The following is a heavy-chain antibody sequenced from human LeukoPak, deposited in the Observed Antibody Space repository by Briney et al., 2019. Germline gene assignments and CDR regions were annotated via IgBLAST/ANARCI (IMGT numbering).Heavy chain of an antibody. CDR3: ARSSGGYDYVWGTYHP. D-gene: IGHD3-16*02. V-gene: IGHV3-74*01. CDR2: INSDGSSA. Sequence: GGSLRLSCAASGFTFSSYWMHWVRQAPGKGLVWVSRINSDGSSAYYADSVKGRFTISRDNAKNTLYLQMNSLRAEDTAVYYCARSSGGYDYVWGTYHPWGQGTLVTVSS. CDR1: GFTFSSYW. J-gene: IGHJ5*02.